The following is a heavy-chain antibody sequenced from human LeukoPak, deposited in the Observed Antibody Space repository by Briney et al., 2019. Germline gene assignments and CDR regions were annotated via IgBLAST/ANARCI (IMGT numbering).Heavy chain of an antibody. Sequence: GGSLRLSCAASGFTFSSYLMHWVRQAPGKGLVWVSRINSDGSSTSYADSVKGRFTISRDNAKNTLYLQMNSLRAEDTAVYYCARLAAATTFRIYYYYYMDVWGKGTTVTVSS. V-gene: IGHV3-74*01. J-gene: IGHJ6*03. CDR1: GFTFSSYL. CDR2: INSDGSST. CDR3: ARLAAATTFRIYYYYYMDV. D-gene: IGHD6-13*01.